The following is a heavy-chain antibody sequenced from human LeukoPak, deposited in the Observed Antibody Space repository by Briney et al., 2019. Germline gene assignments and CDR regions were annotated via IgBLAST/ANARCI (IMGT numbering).Heavy chain of an antibody. CDR2: INPNSGGT. V-gene: IGHV1-2*02. J-gene: IGHJ4*02. CDR3: ARVGAPTRSFDY. Sequence: ASVKVSCKASGYTFTDYYMHWVRQAPGLGLEWMGWINPNSGGTNYAQKFQGRVTMTRDTSISTAYMELSRLRSDDTAVYYCARVGAPTRSFDYWGQGTLVTVSS. CDR1: GYTFTDYY. D-gene: IGHD1-14*01.